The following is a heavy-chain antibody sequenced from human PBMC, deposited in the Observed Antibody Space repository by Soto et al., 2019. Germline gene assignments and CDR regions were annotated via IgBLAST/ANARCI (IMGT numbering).Heavy chain of an antibody. CDR3: ARARYDFFDYYYYGMDV. J-gene: IGHJ6*02. CDR2: IYYSGST. CDR1: GGSISSYY. D-gene: IGHD3-3*01. Sequence: XGTLSLTCTVSGGSISSYYWSWIRQPPGKGLEWIGYIYYSGSTNYNPSLKSRVTISVDTSKNQFSLKLSSVTAADTAVYYCARARYDFFDYYYYGMDVWGQGTTVTVSS. V-gene: IGHV4-59*01.